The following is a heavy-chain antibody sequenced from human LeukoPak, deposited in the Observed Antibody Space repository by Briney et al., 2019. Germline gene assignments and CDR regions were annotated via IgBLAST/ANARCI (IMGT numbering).Heavy chain of an antibody. CDR3: AKDHGSSGWYNWFDP. CDR2: ISGSGRST. V-gene: IGHV3-23*01. CDR1: GFTFSSYA. D-gene: IGHD6-19*01. J-gene: IGHJ5*02. Sequence: GGSLRLSCAASGFTFSSYAMSWVRQAPGKGLEWVSAISGSGRSTYYADSVKGRFTISRDNSKNTLYLQMNSLRAEDTAVYYCAKDHGSSGWYNWFDPWGQGTLVTVSS.